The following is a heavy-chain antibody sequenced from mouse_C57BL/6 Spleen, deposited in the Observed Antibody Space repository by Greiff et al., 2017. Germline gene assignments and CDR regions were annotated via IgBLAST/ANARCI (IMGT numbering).Heavy chain of an antibody. CDR1: GYSITSGYY. CDR3: ARAELGRGGYFDY. CDR2: ISYDGSN. V-gene: IGHV3-6*01. Sequence: ESGPGLVKPSQSLSLTCSVTGYSITSGYYWNWIRQFPGNKLEWMGYISYDGSNNYNPSLKNRISITRDTSKNQFFLKLNSVTTEDTATYYCARAELGRGGYFDYWGQGTTLTVSS. D-gene: IGHD4-1*01. J-gene: IGHJ2*01.